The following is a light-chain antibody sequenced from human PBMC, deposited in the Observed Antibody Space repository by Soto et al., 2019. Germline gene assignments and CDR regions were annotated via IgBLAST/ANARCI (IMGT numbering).Light chain of an antibody. CDR1: QSVSSSY. Sequence: SHVEIATLSCRASQSVSSSYLAWYQQKPGQAPRLLIYGASSRATGIPDRFSGSGSGTEFTLTISSLQHDDFATYYCQHYNSYSEAFGQGTKVDIK. CDR3: QHYNSYSEA. CDR2: GAS. V-gene: IGKV3-20*01. J-gene: IGKJ1*01.